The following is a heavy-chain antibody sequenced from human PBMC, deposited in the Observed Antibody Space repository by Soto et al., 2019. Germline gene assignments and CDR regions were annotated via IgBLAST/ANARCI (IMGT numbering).Heavy chain of an antibody. CDR2: IIPIFGTA. CDR1: GGTFSSYA. D-gene: IGHD1-26*01. V-gene: IGHV1-69*01. J-gene: IGHJ6*02. CDR3: ARYLKEPNHYYYYGMDA. Sequence: QVQLVQSGAEVKKPGSSVKVSCKASGGTFSSYAISWVRQAPGQGLEWMGGIIPIFGTANYAQKIQGRVTITADESTSTAYMELSSLRSEDTAVFYCARYLKEPNHYYYYGMDALGQGTTVTVSS.